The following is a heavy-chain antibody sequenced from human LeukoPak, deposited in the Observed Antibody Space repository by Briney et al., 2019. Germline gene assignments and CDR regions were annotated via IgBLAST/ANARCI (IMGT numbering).Heavy chain of an antibody. CDR3: TRDGGIAVAGSNWFDP. V-gene: IGHV3-21*01. J-gene: IGHJ5*02. D-gene: IGHD6-19*01. CDR2: ISSSSSYI. CDR1: GFTFSSYS. Sequence: GGSLRLSCAASGFTFSSYSMNWVRQAPGKGLEWVSSISSSSSYIYYADSVKGRFTISRDNAKNSLYLQMNSLRAEDTAVYYGTRDGGIAVAGSNWFDPWGQGTLVTVSS.